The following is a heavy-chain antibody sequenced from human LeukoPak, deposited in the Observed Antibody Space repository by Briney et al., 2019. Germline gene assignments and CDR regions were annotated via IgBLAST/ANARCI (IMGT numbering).Heavy chain of an antibody. CDR2: TYPGDSDT. V-gene: IGHV5-51*01. CDR3: ARTYCGGDCYPANFDY. CDR1: GYSFTSYW. J-gene: IGHJ4*02. Sequence: GESLKISCKGSGYSFTSYWIGWVRQMPGKGLEWMGITYPGDSDTRYSPSFQGQVTISADKSISTAYLQWSSLKASDTAMYYCARTYCGGDCYPANFDYWGRGTLVTVST. D-gene: IGHD2-21*02.